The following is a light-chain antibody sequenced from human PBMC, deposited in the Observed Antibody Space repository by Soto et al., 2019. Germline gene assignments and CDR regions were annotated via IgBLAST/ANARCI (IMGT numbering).Light chain of an antibody. CDR1: SSNIGAGYD. Sequence: QSVLTQPPSVSGAPGQRVTISCTGSSSNIGAGYDVHWYQQLPGTAPKLLIYGNSNRPSGVPDRFSGSKSGTSASLAITGLQAEDEADYHCQSYDSSLSALYVFGTGTKVTVL. CDR3: QSYDSSLSALYV. J-gene: IGLJ1*01. V-gene: IGLV1-40*01. CDR2: GNS.